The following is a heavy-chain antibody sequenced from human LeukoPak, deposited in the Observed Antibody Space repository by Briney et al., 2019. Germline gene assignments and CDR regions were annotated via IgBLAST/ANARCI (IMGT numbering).Heavy chain of an antibody. J-gene: IGHJ3*02. D-gene: IGHD2-15*01. CDR1: GFTFRSYT. V-gene: IGHV3-48*04. Sequence: PGGSLRLSCAASGFTFRSYTMNWVRQAPGKGLEWVSYISSSGSTIYYADSVKGRFTISRDNAKNSLYLQMNSLRAEDTAVYYCARDCGGGSCYGPYDAFDIWGQGTMVTVSS. CDR3: ARDCGGGSCYGPYDAFDI. CDR2: ISSSGSTI.